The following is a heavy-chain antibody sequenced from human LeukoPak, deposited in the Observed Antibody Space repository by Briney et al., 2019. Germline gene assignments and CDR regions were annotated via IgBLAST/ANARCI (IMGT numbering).Heavy chain of an antibody. D-gene: IGHD3-22*01. CDR3: ARDGYYYDSSGYYYED. Sequence: GASVKVSCKASGGTFSSYAISWVRQAPGQGLEWMGRIIPIFGTANYAQKFQGRVTITTDESTSTAYMELSSLRSEDTAVYYCARDGYYYDSSGYYYEDWGQGTLVTVSS. V-gene: IGHV1-69*05. CDR2: IIPIFGTA. CDR1: GGTFSSYA. J-gene: IGHJ4*02.